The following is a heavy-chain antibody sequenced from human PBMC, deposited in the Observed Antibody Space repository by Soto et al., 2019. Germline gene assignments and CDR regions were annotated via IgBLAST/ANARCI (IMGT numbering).Heavy chain of an antibody. CDR2: TYHSGNP. CDR1: GDTIITGGYT. D-gene: IGHD6-19*01. CDR3: AKGGRQWLVTSDFNY. J-gene: IGHJ4*02. Sequence: SETLSLTSNVSGDTIITGGYTWAWIRQPPGEALEWIGHTYHSGNPYYNPSLKSRVIISVDSSKNTVSLEMTSLRAEDTAVYYCAKGGRQWLVTSDFNYWGQGALVTVSS. V-gene: IGHV4-30-2*02.